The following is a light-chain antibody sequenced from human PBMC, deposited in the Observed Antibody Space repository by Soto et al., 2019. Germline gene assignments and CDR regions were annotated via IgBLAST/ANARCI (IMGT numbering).Light chain of an antibody. J-gene: IGLJ1*01. V-gene: IGLV2-14*03. CDR3: ASYTSISSLGV. Sequence: QSALTQPASVPGSPGHSITISCTGTGSDIGSYKYVSWYQQHPGKAPKLIIFEVNNRPSGVSDRFSGSKSGNTASLIISGLQAEDEADYYCASYTSISSLGVFGTGTKLTVL. CDR1: GSDIGSYKY. CDR2: EVN.